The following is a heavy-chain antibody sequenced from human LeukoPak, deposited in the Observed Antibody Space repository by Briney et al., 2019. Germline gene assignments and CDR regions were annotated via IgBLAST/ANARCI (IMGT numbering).Heavy chain of an antibody. CDR3: ARRGFSGSRRWFDP. V-gene: IGHV4-59*08. J-gene: IGHJ5*02. Sequence: SETLSLTCTVSGGSISSYYWNWIRQPPGKGLEWIGYIYYSGSTNYNPSLKSRVTISVDTSKNQFSLKLRSVTAADTAVYYCARRGFSGSRRWFDPWGQGTLVTVSS. CDR1: GGSISSYY. CDR2: IYYSGST. D-gene: IGHD1-26*01.